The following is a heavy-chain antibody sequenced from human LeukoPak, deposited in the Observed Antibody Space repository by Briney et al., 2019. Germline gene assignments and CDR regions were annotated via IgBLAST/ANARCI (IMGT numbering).Heavy chain of an antibody. V-gene: IGHV3-53*01. Sequence: GGSLRLSCAASGFTVSSNYMSWVRQAPGKGLEWVSVIYSGGSTYYADSVKGRFTISRDNSKNTLYLQMNSLRAEDTAVYYCARARYYYDSSGYYHDNWFDPWGQGTLVTVSS. J-gene: IGHJ5*02. CDR1: GFTVSSNY. CDR2: IYSGGST. D-gene: IGHD3-22*01. CDR3: ARARYYYDSSGYYHDNWFDP.